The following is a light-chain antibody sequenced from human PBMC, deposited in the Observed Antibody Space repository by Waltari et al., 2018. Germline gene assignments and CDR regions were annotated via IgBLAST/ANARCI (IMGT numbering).Light chain of an antibody. Sequence: QSALTQPPSVSGSPGQSVTISCTATSSDVGRYNRVSWYQQPPAKAPNLIFYEVSNRPSGVPDRFSGSKSGNTASLTISGLQAEDEADYYCSSYTSSSTLVFGGGTKLTVL. CDR3: SSYTSSSTLV. CDR2: EVS. J-gene: IGLJ2*01. V-gene: IGLV2-18*02. CDR1: SSDVGRYNR.